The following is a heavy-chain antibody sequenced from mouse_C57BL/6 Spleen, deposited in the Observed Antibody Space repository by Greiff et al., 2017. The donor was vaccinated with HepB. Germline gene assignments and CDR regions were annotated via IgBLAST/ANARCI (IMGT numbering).Heavy chain of an antibody. CDR3: ARGPYDYDEGYYFDY. CDR2: FHPYNDDT. Sequence: VMLVESGAELVKPGASVKMSCKASGYTFTTYPIEWMKQNHGKSLEWIGNFHPYNDDTKYNEKFKGKATLTVEKSSSTVYLELSRLTSDDSAVYYCARGPYDYDEGYYFDYWGQGTTLTVSS. CDR1: GYTFTTYP. J-gene: IGHJ2*01. V-gene: IGHV1-47*01. D-gene: IGHD2-4*01.